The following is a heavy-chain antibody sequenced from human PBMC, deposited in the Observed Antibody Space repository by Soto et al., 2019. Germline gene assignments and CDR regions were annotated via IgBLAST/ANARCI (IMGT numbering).Heavy chain of an antibody. CDR2: ISSSGSTI. CDR3: ARATYYYDSSGYYSDGMDV. CDR1: GFTFSSYE. J-gene: IGHJ6*02. D-gene: IGHD3-22*01. V-gene: IGHV3-48*03. Sequence: EVQLVESGGGLVQPGGSLRLSCAASGFTFSSYEMNWVRQAPGKGLEWVSYISSSGSTIYYADSVKGRFTISRDNAKNSLYLQMNSLRADDTAVYYCARATYYYDSSGYYSDGMDVWGQGTTVTVSS.